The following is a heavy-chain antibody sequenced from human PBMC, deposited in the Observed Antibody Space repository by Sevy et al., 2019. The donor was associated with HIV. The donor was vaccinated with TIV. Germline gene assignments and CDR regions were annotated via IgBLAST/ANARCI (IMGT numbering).Heavy chain of an antibody. J-gene: IGHJ5*01. Sequence: GGSLRFSCTASGFTFGLSAMSWVRQAPGKGLEWVSGISGSGGATYYVDSLKGRFTISRDNSKNTLYLEMNSLRAEDTALYYCAKDLSLSGYSCLDSRGHGTLVTVSS. CDR2: ISGSGGAT. CDR3: AKDLSLSGYSCLDS. V-gene: IGHV3-23*01. CDR1: GFTFGLSA. D-gene: IGHD3-22*01.